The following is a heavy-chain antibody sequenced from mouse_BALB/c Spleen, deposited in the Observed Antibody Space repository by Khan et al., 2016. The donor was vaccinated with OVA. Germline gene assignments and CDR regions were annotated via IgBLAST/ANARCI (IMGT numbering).Heavy chain of an antibody. V-gene: IGHV9-3-1*01. CDR2: INTYTGEP. Sequence: QIQLVQSGPELKKPGETVKISCKASGYTFTNYGMNWVKQAPGKGLKWMGWINTYTGEPTYADDFKGRFAFSLETSASTAYLQINNLKNEDTATYYCAGTPNFSYVMVYWGQGTSVTVSS. CDR3: AGTPNFSYVMVY. D-gene: IGHD4-1*02. J-gene: IGHJ4*01. CDR1: GYTFTNYG.